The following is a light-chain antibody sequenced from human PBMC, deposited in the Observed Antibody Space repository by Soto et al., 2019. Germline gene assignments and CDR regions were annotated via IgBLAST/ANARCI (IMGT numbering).Light chain of an antibody. CDR1: QSVLYSSNNENY. J-gene: IGKJ1*01. CDR3: HQYYSIPRT. Sequence: DIVMTQSPDSLAVSLGERATINCKSSQSVLYSSNNENYLAWYQQKPGQPPNLLIYWASTRESGVPDRFSGSGSGTDFNLTISSLQAEDVAVYYCHQYYSIPRTFGQGTKVDIK. CDR2: WAS. V-gene: IGKV4-1*01.